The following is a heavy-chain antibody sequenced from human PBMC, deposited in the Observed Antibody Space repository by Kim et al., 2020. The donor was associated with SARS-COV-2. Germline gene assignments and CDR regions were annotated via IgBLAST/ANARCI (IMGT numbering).Heavy chain of an antibody. V-gene: IGHV4-34*01. CDR1: GGSFSGYY. Sequence: SETLSLTCAVYGGSFSGYYWSWIRQPPGKGLEWIGEINHSGSTNYNPSLKSRVTISVDTSKNQFSLKLSSVTAADTAVYYCAGWGGMDVWGQGTTVTVSS. D-gene: IGHD3-16*01. J-gene: IGHJ6*02. CDR3: AGWGGMDV. CDR2: INHSGST.